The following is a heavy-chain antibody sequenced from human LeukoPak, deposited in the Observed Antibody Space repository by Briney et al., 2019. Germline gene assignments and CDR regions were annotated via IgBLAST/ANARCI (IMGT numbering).Heavy chain of an antibody. Sequence: GGSLRLSCAASGFTFSDYYMSWIRQAPVKGLEWVSYISSSGSTIYYADSVKGRFTISRDNAKNSLYLQMNSLRAEDTAVYYCARAPLQYPSWFDPWGQGTLVTVSS. CDR1: GFTFSDYY. CDR2: ISSSGSTI. J-gene: IGHJ5*02. D-gene: IGHD4-11*01. CDR3: ARAPLQYPSWFDP. V-gene: IGHV3-11*01.